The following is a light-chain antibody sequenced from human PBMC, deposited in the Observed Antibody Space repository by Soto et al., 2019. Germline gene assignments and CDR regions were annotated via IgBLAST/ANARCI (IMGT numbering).Light chain of an antibody. CDR3: QQYNDWPLT. CDR1: QSVSSN. Sequence: EIVMTQSPATLSVSPGERATLSCRASQSVSSNLGWYQQKPGQAPKLLIYGASTRATGTPATFSASGSGTEFTLTISSLQSEDFAVYYWQQYNDWPLTFGGGTKVEIK. CDR2: GAS. V-gene: IGKV3-15*01. J-gene: IGKJ4*01.